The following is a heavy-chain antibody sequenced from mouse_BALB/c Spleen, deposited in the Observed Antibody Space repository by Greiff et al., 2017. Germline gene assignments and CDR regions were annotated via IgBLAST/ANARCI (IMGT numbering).Heavy chain of an antibody. Sequence: EVKLVESGGGLVKPGGSLKLSCAASGFTFSSYAMSWVRQTPEKRLEWVASISSGGSTYYPNSVKGRFTISRDNARNILYLQMSSLRSEDTAMYYCARDGYGERYYAMDYWGQGTSVTVSS. CDR1: GFTFSSYA. CDR2: ISSGGST. V-gene: IGHV5-6-5*01. D-gene: IGHD2-13*01. CDR3: ARDGYGERYYAMDY. J-gene: IGHJ4*01.